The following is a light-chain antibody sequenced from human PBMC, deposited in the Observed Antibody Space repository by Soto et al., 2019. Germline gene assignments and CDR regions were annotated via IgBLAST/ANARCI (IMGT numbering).Light chain of an antibody. CDR1: QTVSSK. Sequence: EIVMTQSPATLSVSPGERATLSCRASQTVSSKLAWYQQKPGQGPRLLMYGASTRATGIPARFSGSGSGTEFTLTISSLQSEDFAVYYCQQYYNWPPITFGQGKRLE. V-gene: IGKV3-15*01. J-gene: IGKJ5*01. CDR3: QQYYNWPPIT. CDR2: GAS.